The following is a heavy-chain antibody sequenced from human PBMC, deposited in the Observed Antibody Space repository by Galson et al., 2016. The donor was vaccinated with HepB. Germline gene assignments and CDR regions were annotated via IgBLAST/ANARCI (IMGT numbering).Heavy chain of an antibody. CDR2: IGGSGAGI. CDR3: AKVEYATQGAYFDY. Sequence: SLRLSCAASGFTFSSYAMNWVRQAPGKGLEWVSVIGGSGAGISYADSVKGRFTISRDNSKNTVYLQMNSLKAEDTAVYYCAKVEYATQGAYFDYWGQGTLVTVSS. D-gene: IGHD2-8*02. CDR1: GFTFSSYA. V-gene: IGHV3-23*01. J-gene: IGHJ4*02.